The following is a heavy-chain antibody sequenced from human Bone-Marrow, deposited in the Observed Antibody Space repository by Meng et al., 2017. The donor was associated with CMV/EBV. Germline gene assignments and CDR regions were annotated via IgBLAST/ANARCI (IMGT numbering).Heavy chain of an antibody. J-gene: IGHJ3*02. Sequence: ASVKVSCKASGYTFTSYAMHWVRQAPGQRLEWMGWSNAGNGNTKYSQEFQGRVTITRDTSASTAYMELSSLRSEDTAVYYCARDRRDYYDIGYAFDIWGQGTMVTVSS. D-gene: IGHD3-22*01. V-gene: IGHV1-3*02. CDR1: GYTFTSYA. CDR3: ARDRRDYYDIGYAFDI. CDR2: SNAGNGNT.